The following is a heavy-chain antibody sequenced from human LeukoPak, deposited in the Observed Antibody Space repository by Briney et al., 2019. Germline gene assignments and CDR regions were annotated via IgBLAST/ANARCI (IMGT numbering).Heavy chain of an antibody. CDR3: ARGRYYDSSGYFDY. Sequence: PGGSLRLSCAASGFTFSSHNMHWVRQAPGKGLEWVSYISSSGSNIYYADSVKGRFTISRDNAKNSLFLQMNSLRDDDTAVYYCARGRYYDSSGYFDYWGQGTLVTVSS. D-gene: IGHD3-22*01. V-gene: IGHV3-48*02. CDR2: ISSSGSNI. J-gene: IGHJ4*02. CDR1: GFTFSSHN.